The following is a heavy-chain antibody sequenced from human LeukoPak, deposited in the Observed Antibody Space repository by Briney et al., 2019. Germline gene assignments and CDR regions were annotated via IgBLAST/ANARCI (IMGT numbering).Heavy chain of an antibody. J-gene: IGHJ4*02. V-gene: IGHV3-66*01. CDR3: ASISALLFYFDS. Sequence: GGSLRLTCAASGFTVSSTYMSWVRQAPGKGLEWVSLIYTGGNTYYADSVKGRFTLSRDNSKNTVYLQMNSLRVEDTAMYYCASISALLFYFDSWGQGTLVTVSP. CDR1: GFTVSSTY. CDR2: IYTGGNT.